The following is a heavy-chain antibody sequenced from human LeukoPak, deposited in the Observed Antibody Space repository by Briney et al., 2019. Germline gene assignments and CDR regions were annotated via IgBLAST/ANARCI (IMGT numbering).Heavy chain of an antibody. CDR1: GGSVSTGSYY. CDR2: IYYSGST. D-gene: IGHD3-10*01. V-gene: IGHV4-61*01. Sequence: SETLSLTCTVSGGSVSTGSYYWSWIRQPPGKGLEWIGYIYYSGSTNYNPSLKSRVTISVDTSKNQFSLKLRSVTAADTAVYYCARVGKTYGTGSYFLDYWGQGTLVTVSS. CDR3: ARVGKTYGTGSYFLDY. J-gene: IGHJ4*02.